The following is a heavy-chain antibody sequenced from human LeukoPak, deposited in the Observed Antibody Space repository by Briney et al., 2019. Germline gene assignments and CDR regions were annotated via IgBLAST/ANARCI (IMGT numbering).Heavy chain of an antibody. V-gene: IGHV1-18*01. D-gene: IGHD7-27*01. CDR3: ARDFAWGSGGAPIDDNWLDP. J-gene: IGHJ5*02. CDR1: GHIFSNYG. Sequence: ASVKVSCKASGHIFSNYGISWVRQAPGHGLEWMGWISSAGNTNYAPKFQDRATMTTDTSTSTAYIELRSLKFDDTAVYYCARDFAWGSGGAPIDDNWLDPWGQGTLVTVSP. CDR2: ISSAGNT.